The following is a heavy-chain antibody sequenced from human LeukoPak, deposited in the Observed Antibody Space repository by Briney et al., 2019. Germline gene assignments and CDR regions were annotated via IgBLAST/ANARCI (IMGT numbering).Heavy chain of an antibody. Sequence: ASVKVSCKASGYTFTGYYMHWVRQAPGQGLEWMGWISTYNDNTHYAQKIQGRVTMTTDTSTSTVYMELKSLRSDDTAVYYCARIQSRIIAARPGNPAFDYWGRGTLVTVSS. CDR1: GYTFTGYY. CDR3: ARIQSRIIAARPGNPAFDY. J-gene: IGHJ4*02. D-gene: IGHD6-6*01. CDR2: ISTYNDNT. V-gene: IGHV1-18*04.